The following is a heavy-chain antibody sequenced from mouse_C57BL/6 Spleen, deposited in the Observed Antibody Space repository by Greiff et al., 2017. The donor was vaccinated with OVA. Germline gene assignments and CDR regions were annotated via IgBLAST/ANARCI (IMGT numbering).Heavy chain of an antibody. V-gene: IGHV1-72*01. CDR1: GYTFTSYW. CDR3: ARLITTVVPYYFDY. Sequence: QVQLQQPGAELVKPGASVKLSCKASGYTFTSYWMHWVKQRPGRGLEWIGRIDPNSGGTKYTEKFKSKATLTVDKPSSTAYMQLSSLTSEDSAVYYGARLITTVVPYYFDYWGQGTTLTVSS. D-gene: IGHD1-1*01. CDR2: IDPNSGGT. J-gene: IGHJ2*01.